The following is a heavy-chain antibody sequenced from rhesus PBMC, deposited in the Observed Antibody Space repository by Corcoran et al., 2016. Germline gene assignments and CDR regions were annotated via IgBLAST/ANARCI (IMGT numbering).Heavy chain of an antibody. V-gene: IGHV3S5*01. CDR3: AKVEYIAADPSFDY. CDR2: ISNGVGST. D-gene: IGHD6-31*01. J-gene: IGHJ4*01. CDR1: GFTFSSYG. Sequence: EVQLVESGGGLVQPGGSLRLSCAASGFTFSSYGMNWVRQAPGKGLEWVSYISNGVGSTYYASSVKGRFTISRDNSKNTLSLQMNSLRAEDTAVYYCAKVEYIAADPSFDYWGQGVLVTVSS.